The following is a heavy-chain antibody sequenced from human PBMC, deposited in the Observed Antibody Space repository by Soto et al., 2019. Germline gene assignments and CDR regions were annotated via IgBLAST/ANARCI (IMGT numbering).Heavy chain of an antibody. V-gene: IGHV4-39*07. D-gene: IGHD3-22*01. CDR1: GGSISSSSYY. CDR3: ARTSYDSSGTAADP. J-gene: IGHJ5*02. Sequence: SETLSLTCTVSGGSISSSSYYWVWVRQPPGKGLEWIGCIYYSGSTYYNPSLKSRVTISVDTSKNQFSLKLSSVTAADTAVYYCARTSYDSSGTAADPWGQGTLVTVSS. CDR2: IYYSGST.